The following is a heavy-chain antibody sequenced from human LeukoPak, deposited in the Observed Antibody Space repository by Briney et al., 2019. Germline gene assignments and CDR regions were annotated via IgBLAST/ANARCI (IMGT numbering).Heavy chain of an antibody. V-gene: IGHV3-23*01. Sequence: AGGSLRLSCAASGFTFSSYAMSWVRQAPGKGLEWVSAISGSGGSTYYADSVKGRFTISRDNSKNTLYLQMNSLRAEDTAVYYCAKDPPCSGGTCYGYFESWGQGTLVTVSS. CDR2: ISGSGGST. CDR3: AKDPPCSGGTCYGYFES. J-gene: IGHJ4*02. CDR1: GFTFSSYA. D-gene: IGHD2-15*01.